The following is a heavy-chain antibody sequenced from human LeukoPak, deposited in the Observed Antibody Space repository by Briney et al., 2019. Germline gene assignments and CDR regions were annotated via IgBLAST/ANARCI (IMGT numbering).Heavy chain of an antibody. Sequence: PGGSLRLSCAASGFTLRSYAMSWVRQAPGKGPQWVSGISASGGQTYYADSVKGRFTISRDTSRNTLYLQMDSLRADDTAVYYCGKDPNGDYVGAFDMWGQGTTVTVSS. CDR2: ISASGGQT. D-gene: IGHD4-17*01. V-gene: IGHV3-23*01. CDR3: GKDPNGDYVGAFDM. J-gene: IGHJ3*02. CDR1: GFTLRSYA.